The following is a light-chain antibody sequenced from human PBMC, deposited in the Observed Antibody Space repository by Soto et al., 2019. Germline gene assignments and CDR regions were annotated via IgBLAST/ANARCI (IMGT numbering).Light chain of an antibody. Sequence: QSALTQPASVSGSPGQSITIACTGTNRDVGSYNLVSWYQQRPGEAPKLIISEVRNRPSGVSDRFSGSKSGNTASLTISGLQAEDEADYYCCSYAGDRDLIFGGGTKLTVL. CDR1: NRDVGSYNL. V-gene: IGLV2-23*02. CDR2: EVR. J-gene: IGLJ2*01. CDR3: CSYAGDRDLI.